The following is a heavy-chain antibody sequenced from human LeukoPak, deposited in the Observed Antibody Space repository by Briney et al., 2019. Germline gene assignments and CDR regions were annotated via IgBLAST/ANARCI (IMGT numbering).Heavy chain of an antibody. J-gene: IGHJ6*02. CDR3: ARDIVVVVAATEGGYYYYYGMDV. D-gene: IGHD2-15*01. Sequence: GGSLRLSCTASGFTFNTYSMNWVRLAPGKGLEWVSSISSSSSYIYYADSVKGRFTISRDNAKNSLYLQMNSLRAEDTAVYYCARDIVVVVAATEGGYYYYYGMDVWGQGTTVTVSS. CDR1: GFTFNTYS. V-gene: IGHV3-21*01. CDR2: ISSSSSYI.